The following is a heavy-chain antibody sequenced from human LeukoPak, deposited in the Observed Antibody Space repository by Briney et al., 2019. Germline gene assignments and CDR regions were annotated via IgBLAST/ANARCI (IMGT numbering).Heavy chain of an antibody. CDR3: ASSSSGLDFDY. V-gene: IGHV1-2*02. CDR2: INPNSGGT. J-gene: IGHJ4*02. D-gene: IGHD6-19*01. Sequence: ASVKLSCNASGYTFTGYYMHWVRQAPGQGLEWMGWINPNSGGTNYAQKFQGRVTMTRDTSISTAYMELSRLRTDDTAVYYCASSSSGLDFDYWGQGTLGTVSS. CDR1: GYTFTGYY.